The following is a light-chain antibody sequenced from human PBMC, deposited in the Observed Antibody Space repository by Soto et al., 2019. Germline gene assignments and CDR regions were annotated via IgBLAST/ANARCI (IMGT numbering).Light chain of an antibody. V-gene: IGLV2-14*03. J-gene: IGLJ1*01. CDR2: DVN. CDR3: SSHTSANLYV. CDR1: RGDVGDYNY. Sequence: QSALTQPASVSGSPGQSITISCTGTRGDVGDYNYVSWYQQLPGKAPKLMIYDVNNRPSGVSSRFSGSKSGNTASLTISGLQAEDEADYYCSSHTSANLYVFGPGTKLTVL.